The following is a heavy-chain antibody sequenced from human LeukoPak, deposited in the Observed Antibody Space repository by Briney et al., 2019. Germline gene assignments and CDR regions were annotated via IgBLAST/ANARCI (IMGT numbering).Heavy chain of an antibody. CDR2: IWYDGSNK. V-gene: IGHV3-33*01. J-gene: IGHJ6*02. CDR1: GFTFSSYG. CDR3: ASVATIGDYYGMDV. Sequence: PGRSLRLSCAASGFTFSSYGMHWVRQAPGKGLEWVAVIWYDGSNKYYADSVKGRFTISRDNSKNTLYLQMNSLRAEDTAVYYCASVATIGDYYGMDVWGQGTTVTVSS. D-gene: IGHD5-12*01.